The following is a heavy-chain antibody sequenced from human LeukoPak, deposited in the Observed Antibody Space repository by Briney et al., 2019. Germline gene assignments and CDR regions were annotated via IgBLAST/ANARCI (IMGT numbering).Heavy chain of an antibody. J-gene: IGHJ4*02. CDR1: GYTFTSYG. CDR2: ISAYNGNT. Sequence: ASVKVSCKASGYTFTSYGISWVRQAPGQGLEWMGWISAYNGNTNYAQKLQGRVTMTTDTSTSTAYMELRSLRSDDTAVYYCARDKLGDGSGSYYPAGADPADYGGQGTLVTVSS. V-gene: IGHV1-18*01. D-gene: IGHD3-10*01. CDR3: ARDKLGDGSGSYYPAGADPADY.